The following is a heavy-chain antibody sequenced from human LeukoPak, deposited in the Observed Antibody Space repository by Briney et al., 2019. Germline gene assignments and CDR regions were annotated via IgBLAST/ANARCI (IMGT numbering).Heavy chain of an antibody. CDR3: ARRFAPSRNDAFDI. V-gene: IGHV4-39*01. Sequence: SETLSLTCTVSGGSINSSSYYWGWVRQPPGKGLEWIGTIYYSGSTYYNPSLKSRVTISVDTSKNQFSLKLSSVTASDTAVYYCARRFAPSRNDAFDIWGQGTMVTVSS. J-gene: IGHJ3*02. D-gene: IGHD3-10*01. CDR1: GGSINSSSYY. CDR2: IYYSGST.